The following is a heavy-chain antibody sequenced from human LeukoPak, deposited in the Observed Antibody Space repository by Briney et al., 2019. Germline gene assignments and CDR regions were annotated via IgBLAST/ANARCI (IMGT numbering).Heavy chain of an antibody. V-gene: IGHV3-48*03. CDR2: ISNTDETR. CDR1: GFNFRSYE. D-gene: IGHD6-19*01. Sequence: GGSLRLSCAASGFNFRSYEMNWIRQAPGKGLEWVSYISNTDETRTYADSVKGRFTISRDNAKNSLHLEMNSLRAEDTAVYYCAREIVSAVAGNFDYWGQGTLVTVSS. J-gene: IGHJ4*02. CDR3: AREIVSAVAGNFDY.